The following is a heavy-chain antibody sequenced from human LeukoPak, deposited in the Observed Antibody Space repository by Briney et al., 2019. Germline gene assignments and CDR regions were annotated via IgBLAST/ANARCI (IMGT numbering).Heavy chain of an antibody. CDR2: IWYDGSNK. CDR1: GFTFRNHG. D-gene: IGHD5-24*01. Sequence: GSLRLSCAASGFTFRNHGMHWVRQAPGKGLEWVAIIWYDGSNKYYADSVKGRFTISRDNSKNTLYLQMNSLRAEDTAVYYCVRDRGALQYFDFWGQGTLVTVSS. J-gene: IGHJ4*02. V-gene: IGHV3-33*01. CDR3: VRDRGALQYFDF.